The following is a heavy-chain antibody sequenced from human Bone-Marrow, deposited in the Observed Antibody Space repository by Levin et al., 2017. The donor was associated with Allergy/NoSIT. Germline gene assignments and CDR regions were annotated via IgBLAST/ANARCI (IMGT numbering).Heavy chain of an antibody. J-gene: IGHJ4*02. Sequence: KPGESLKISCAASGFTFSSYSMNWVRQAPGGGLEWVSSLRPRSTFIYYADSVRGRFTISRDNAKNSLFLQMNSLRADDTAVYYCVRGFGVTEAGTTPFDYWGQGTLVTVSA. D-gene: IGHD6-19*01. CDR3: VRGFGVTEAGTTPFDY. CDR2: LRPRSTFI. V-gene: IGHV3-21*01. CDR1: GFTFSSYS.